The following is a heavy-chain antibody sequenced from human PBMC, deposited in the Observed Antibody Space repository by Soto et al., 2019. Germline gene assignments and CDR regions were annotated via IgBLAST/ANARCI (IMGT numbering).Heavy chain of an antibody. Sequence: QAQLVQSGAEVKKPGSSVKVSCKASGGTFSTYIISWVRQAPGQGLEWMGRIIPILGIANYAQTFQGRVTITADNATSTDYMDLCILRPEATAMNSSAGADDYGWLIYYNIPAFATWGRGTMVTASS. CDR2: IIPILGIA. D-gene: IGHD3-10*01. CDR1: GGTFSTYI. V-gene: IGHV1-69*02. CDR3: AGADDYGWLIYYNIPAFAT. J-gene: IGHJ3*02.